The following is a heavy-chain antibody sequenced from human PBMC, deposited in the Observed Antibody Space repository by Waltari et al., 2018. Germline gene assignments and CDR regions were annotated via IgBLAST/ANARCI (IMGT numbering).Heavy chain of an antibody. D-gene: IGHD6-19*01. Sequence: QVQLVQSGAEVKKPGSSVKVSCTAPRGTFRRHTIGWVRQAPGQGLEWMGRIIPMLDIANYAQKFQGRVTIIADKSTSTAYMELSSLRSEDTAVYYCARGLEASSYGMDVWGQGTTVTVSS. CDR3: ARGLEASSYGMDV. V-gene: IGHV1-69*02. CDR1: RGTFRRHT. CDR2: IIPMLDIA. J-gene: IGHJ6*02.